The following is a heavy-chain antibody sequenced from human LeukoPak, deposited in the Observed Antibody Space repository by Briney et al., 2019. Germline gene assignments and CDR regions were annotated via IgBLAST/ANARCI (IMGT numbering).Heavy chain of an antibody. D-gene: IGHD5-12*01. CDR2: IYYSGST. V-gene: IGHV4-59*01. J-gene: IGHJ6*02. Sequence: SETLSLTCTVSGGSISSYYWSWIRQPPGKGLEWIGYIYYSGSTNYNPSLKSRVTMSVDTSKNQFSLKQSSVTAADTAVYYCARVPAFHSGYDLSYYYYGMDVWGQGTTVTVSS. CDR3: ARVPAFHSGYDLSYYYYGMDV. CDR1: GGSISSYY.